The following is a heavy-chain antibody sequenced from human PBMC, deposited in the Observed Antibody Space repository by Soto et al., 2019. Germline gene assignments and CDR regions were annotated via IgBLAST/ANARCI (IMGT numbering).Heavy chain of an antibody. CDR2: ISGYNGDT. CDR1: GYTFTSNG. V-gene: IGHV1-18*04. J-gene: IGHJ6*02. CDR3: ARDKPQHIVGYNYYYGFDV. Sequence: QGQLVQSGGEVKKPGASVKVSCKASGYTFTSNGISWVRQAPGQGLEWMGWISGYNGDTDYAQKLQVRVTMTTDTSTSTAYMEVRSLRPDDTAVYYCARDKPQHIVGYNYYYGFDVWGQGTTVTVSS. D-gene: IGHD2-21*01.